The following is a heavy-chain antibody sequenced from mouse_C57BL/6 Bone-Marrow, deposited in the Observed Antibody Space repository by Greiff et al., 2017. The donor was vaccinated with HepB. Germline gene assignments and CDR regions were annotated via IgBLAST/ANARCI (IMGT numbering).Heavy chain of an antibody. Sequence: QVQLQQSGAELVRPGPSVKMSCKASGYTFTNYWIGWAKQRPGHGLEWIGDIYPGGGYTNYNEKFKGKATLTADKSSSTAYMQLSSLTSEDSAIYYCARGRDYAMDYWGQGTSVTVSS. CDR1: GYTFTNYW. CDR2: IYPGGGYT. D-gene: IGHD1-1*01. J-gene: IGHJ4*01. V-gene: IGHV1-63*01. CDR3: ARGRDYAMDY.